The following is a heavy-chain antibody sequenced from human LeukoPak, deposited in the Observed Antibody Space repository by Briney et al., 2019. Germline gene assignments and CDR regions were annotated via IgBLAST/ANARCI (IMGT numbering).Heavy chain of an antibody. CDR2: IYTSGST. CDR3: ARLLTVTTFGDAFDI. J-gene: IGHJ3*02. D-gene: IGHD4-11*01. V-gene: IGHV4-4*09. CDR1: GGSISSYY. Sequence: SETLSLTCTVSGGSISSYYWSWIRQPPGKGLEWIGYIYTSGSTNYNPSLKSRVTISVDTSKNQFPLKLSSVTAADTAVYYCARLLTVTTFGDAFDIWGQGTMVTVSS.